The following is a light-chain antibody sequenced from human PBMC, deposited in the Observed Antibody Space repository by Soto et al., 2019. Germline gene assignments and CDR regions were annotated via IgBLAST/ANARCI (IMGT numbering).Light chain of an antibody. Sequence: QSALTQPASVSGSPGQSITISCTGISSDVGSYNYVSWYQQHPGKAPKLMIYEVNERPSGVSNRFSGSKSGNTASLTISGLQAEDEADYYCFSYASPTFYVFATGTKLTVL. V-gene: IGLV2-23*02. CDR1: SSDVGSYNY. CDR3: FSYASPTFYV. CDR2: EVN. J-gene: IGLJ1*01.